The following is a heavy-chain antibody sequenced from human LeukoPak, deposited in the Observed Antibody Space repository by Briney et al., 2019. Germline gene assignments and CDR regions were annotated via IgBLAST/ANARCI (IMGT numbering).Heavy chain of an antibody. CDR1: GFTFSSYA. J-gene: IGHJ1*01. CDR3: ARGLDLGYFQR. Sequence: PGRSLRLSCAASGFTFSSYAMHWVRQAPGKGLEWVAVISYDGSNKYYADSVKGRFTISRDNPKNTLYLQMNNLRAEATAVYHCARGLDLGYFQRWGQGTLVTVSS. V-gene: IGHV3-30-3*01. CDR2: ISYDGSNK. D-gene: IGHD4-11*01.